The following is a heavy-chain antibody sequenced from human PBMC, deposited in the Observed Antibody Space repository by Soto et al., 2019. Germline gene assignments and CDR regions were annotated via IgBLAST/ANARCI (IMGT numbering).Heavy chain of an antibody. V-gene: IGHV1-18*01. Sequence: QALLEQSGPEVKNPGDSVRISCWLYDSVFVTSVITWLRLAPGQGLEWMGRTSENDGVTLSAMKFTDRLVMSTDPMMNMASLQLWDVTSEDSTVYFCARGGVRHLRPLETWGHVTPVTVSS. J-gene: IGHJ4*01. CDR1: DSVFVTSV. D-gene: IGHD3-16*01. CDR3: ARGGVRHLRPLET. CDR2: TSENDGVT.